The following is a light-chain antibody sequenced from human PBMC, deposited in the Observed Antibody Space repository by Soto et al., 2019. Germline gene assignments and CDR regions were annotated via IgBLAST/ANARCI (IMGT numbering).Light chain of an antibody. Sequence: QSVLTQSPSASGTPGQRVTISCSGSASTIGRNYVYWYQQLPGTAPKLLIYRNSQRPSGVPDRFSGSKSGTSASLAISGLRSEDEADNDSAASDNNMSGFYDSRAGTKVTVL. CDR3: AASDNNMSGFYD. CDR2: RNS. J-gene: IGLJ1*01. V-gene: IGLV1-47*01. CDR1: ASTIGRNY.